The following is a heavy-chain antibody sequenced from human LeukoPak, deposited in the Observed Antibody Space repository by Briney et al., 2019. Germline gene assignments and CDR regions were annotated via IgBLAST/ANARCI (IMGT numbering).Heavy chain of an antibody. CDR1: GFTFSNAW. D-gene: IGHD2-15*01. Sequence: GGSLRLSCAASGFTFSNAWMSWVRQAPGKGLEWVGRIKSKTDGGTTDYAAPVKGRFTISRDDSKNTLYLQMNSLKTEDTAVYYCTTVLGYCSGGSCASGAFDIWGQGTMVTVSS. CDR3: TTVLGYCSGGSCASGAFDI. V-gene: IGHV3-15*01. J-gene: IGHJ3*02. CDR2: IKSKTDGGTT.